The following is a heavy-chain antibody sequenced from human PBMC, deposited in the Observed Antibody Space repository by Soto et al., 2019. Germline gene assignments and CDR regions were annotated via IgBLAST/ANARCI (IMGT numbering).Heavy chain of an antibody. CDR3: ARHRYSYGAYYLDY. V-gene: IGHV4-59*08. Sequence: SETLSLTCTVSGVSISSYYWSWIRQPPGKGLEWIGCISYSGSSNYNPSLESRVTVSVDSSKNQFSLRLTSVTAADTAVYYCARHRYSYGAYYLDYWGQGTQVTVSS. CDR1: GVSISSYY. D-gene: IGHD5-18*01. J-gene: IGHJ4*02. CDR2: ISYSGSS.